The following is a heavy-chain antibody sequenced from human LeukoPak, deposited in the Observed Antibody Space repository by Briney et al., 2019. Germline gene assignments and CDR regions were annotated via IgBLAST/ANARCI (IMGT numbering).Heavy chain of an antibody. CDR3: AKMRKRPYYYYMDV. J-gene: IGHJ6*03. CDR2: ISGSGGST. Sequence: GGSLRLSCAASGFTFSSYAMSWVRQAPGKGLEWVSAISGSGGSTYYADSVKGRFTISRDNSKNTLYLQMNSLRAEDTAVYYCAKMRKRPYYYYMDVWGKGTTVTASS. D-gene: IGHD1-1*01. V-gene: IGHV3-23*01. CDR1: GFTFSSYA.